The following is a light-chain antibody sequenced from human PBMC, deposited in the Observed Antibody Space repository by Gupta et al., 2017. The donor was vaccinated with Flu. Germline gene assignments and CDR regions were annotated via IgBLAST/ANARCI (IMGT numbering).Light chain of an antibody. CDR2: GGS. V-gene: IGKV3-20*01. Sequence: EIVLTQSPGTLSLSPGERATLSCRASQTINTNYVAWYQHKTGQAPRLLIYGGSRRATGIPDRFIGSGSGTDFTLTINRLDPEDFAVYYCQREGDSYRTFGQGTKVEIK. CDR1: QTINTNY. J-gene: IGKJ1*01. CDR3: QREGDSYRT.